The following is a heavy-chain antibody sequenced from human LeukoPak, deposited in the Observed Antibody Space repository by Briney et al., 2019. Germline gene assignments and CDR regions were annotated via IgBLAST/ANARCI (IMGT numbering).Heavy chain of an antibody. V-gene: IGHV4-34*01. CDR1: GGSFSGYY. CDR2: IYHSGST. Sequence: PSETLSLTCAVYGGSFSGYYWSWIRQPPGKGLEWIGEIYHSGSTNYNPSLKSRVTISVDKSKNQFSLKLSSVTAADTAVYYCARGRGAMVPTWGQGTLVTVSS. D-gene: IGHD5-18*01. J-gene: IGHJ5*02. CDR3: ARGRGAMVPT.